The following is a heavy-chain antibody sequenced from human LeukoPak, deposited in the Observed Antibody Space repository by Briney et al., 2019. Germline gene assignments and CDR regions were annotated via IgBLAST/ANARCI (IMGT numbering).Heavy chain of an antibody. V-gene: IGHV3-15*01. CDR1: GFTFSPYG. J-gene: IGHJ4*02. CDR3: TTADYGDHQFDY. CDR2: IKSKTDGGTT. D-gene: IGHD4-17*01. Sequence: GGSLRLSCVASGFTFSPYGMHWVRQAPGKGLEWVGRIKSKTDGGTTDYAAPVKGRFTISRDDSKNILYLQLNSLKTDDTAVYYCTTADYGDHQFDYWGQGTLVTVSS.